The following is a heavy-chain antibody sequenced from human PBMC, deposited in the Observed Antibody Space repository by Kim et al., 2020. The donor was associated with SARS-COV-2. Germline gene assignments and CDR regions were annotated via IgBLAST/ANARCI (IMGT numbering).Heavy chain of an antibody. CDR1: GGTFSSYA. D-gene: IGHD1-26*01. Sequence: SVKVSCKASGGTFSSYAISWVRQAPGQGLEWMGRIIPILGIANYAQKFQGRVTITADKSTSTAYMELSSLRSEDTAVYYCAREKSEGASPDYWGQGTLVTVSS. CDR3: AREKSEGASPDY. CDR2: IIPILGIA. V-gene: IGHV1-69*04. J-gene: IGHJ4*02.